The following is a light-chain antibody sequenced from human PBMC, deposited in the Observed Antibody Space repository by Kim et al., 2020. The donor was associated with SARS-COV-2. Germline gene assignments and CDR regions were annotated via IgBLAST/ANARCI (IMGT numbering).Light chain of an antibody. CDR3: QSTDNGATFVE. CDR1: ALPHQY. V-gene: IGLV3-25*03. J-gene: IGLJ2*01. Sequence: SYELTQPSSVSVSPGQTARITCSADALPHQYTYWYQQKPGQAPVLLIYRDNERPSGIPERFSGSISGTIATLTISGVQAEDEADYYCQSTDNGATFVEFGGGTQLTV. CDR2: RDN.